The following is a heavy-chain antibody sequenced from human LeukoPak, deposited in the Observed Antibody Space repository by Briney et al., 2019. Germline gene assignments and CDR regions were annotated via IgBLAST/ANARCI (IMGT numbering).Heavy chain of an antibody. Sequence: GGSLRLSCAASGFSFTRYWMTWVRQAPGTGLELVANIKEDGSEKYYVDSVKGRFTIPRDNAKNSLYLQMNSLRAEDTAVYYCVYGGSYYVAWGQGTLVTVSS. V-gene: IGHV3-7*01. CDR1: GFSFTRYW. J-gene: IGHJ5*02. D-gene: IGHD1-26*01. CDR3: VYGGSYYVA. CDR2: IKEDGSEK.